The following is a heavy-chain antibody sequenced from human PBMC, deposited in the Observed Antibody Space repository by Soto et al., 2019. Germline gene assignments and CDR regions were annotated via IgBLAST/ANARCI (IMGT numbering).Heavy chain of an antibody. CDR1: GGSISSYY. Sequence: PSETLSLTCTVSGGSISSYYWSWIRQPPGKGLEWIGSIYYSGSTYYNPSLKSRVTVSVDTSKNQFSLKLSSVTAADTAVYYCARHPSVFWCDPGGQETRVTVSS. D-gene: IGHD3-3*01. CDR2: IYYSGST. J-gene: IGHJ5*02. V-gene: IGHV4-59*05. CDR3: ARHPSVFWCDP.